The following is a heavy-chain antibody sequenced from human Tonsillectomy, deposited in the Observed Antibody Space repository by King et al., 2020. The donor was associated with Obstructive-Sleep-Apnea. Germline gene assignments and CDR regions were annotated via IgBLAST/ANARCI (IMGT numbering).Heavy chain of an antibody. Sequence: VQLVESGGGLVKPGGSLRLSCAASGFTFSSYSMNWVRQAPGKGLEWVSSINSRSSYIYNADSVKGRFTISRDNAKNSLYLQMNSLRTEDTAVYYCARVQLRYFDWSYEHTPGYFDYWGQGTLVTVSS. J-gene: IGHJ4*02. CDR3: ARVQLRYFDWSYEHTPGYFDY. D-gene: IGHD3-9*01. CDR1: GFTFSSYS. CDR2: INSRSSYI. V-gene: IGHV3-21*01.